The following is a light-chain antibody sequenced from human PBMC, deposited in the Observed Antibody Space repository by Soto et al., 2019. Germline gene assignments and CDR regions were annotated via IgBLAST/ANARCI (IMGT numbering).Light chain of an antibody. Sequence: EIVLTQSPATLSLSPGERATLSCRASQSVRSYLAWNQQKPGQAPRLLIFDASNRATGIPARFSGSGSGTDFTLTISSLEPEDFALYYCQQRSNSPLTFGGGTKVEIK. V-gene: IGKV3-11*01. CDR1: QSVRSY. CDR3: QQRSNSPLT. J-gene: IGKJ4*01. CDR2: DAS.